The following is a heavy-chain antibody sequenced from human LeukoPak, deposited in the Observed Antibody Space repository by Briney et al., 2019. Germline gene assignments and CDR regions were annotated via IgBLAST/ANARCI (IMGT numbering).Heavy chain of an antibody. V-gene: IGHV3-74*01. J-gene: IGHJ6*03. CDR2: INTDGSST. CDR3: ARSMWMTRYMDV. CDR1: GFTFSSYW. D-gene: IGHD5-12*01. Sequence: PGGSLRLSCAASGFTFSSYWMHWVRQAPGKGLVWVSRINTDGSSTSYADSVKGRFTISRDNAKNTLYLQMNSLRAEDTAVYYCARSMWMTRYMDVWGKGTTVTVSS.